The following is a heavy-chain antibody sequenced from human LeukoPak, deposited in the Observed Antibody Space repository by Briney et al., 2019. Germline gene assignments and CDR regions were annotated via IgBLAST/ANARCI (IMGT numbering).Heavy chain of an antibody. V-gene: IGHV3-30*03. Sequence: GGSLRLSCAASGFSFSSYWMSWVRQAPGKGLEGVAVISYDGSNKYYADSVKGRFTISRDNSKNTLYLQMNSLRAEDTAVYYCARGPIAAAEYYFDYWGQGTLVTVSS. J-gene: IGHJ4*02. CDR2: ISYDGSNK. CDR3: ARGPIAAAEYYFDY. D-gene: IGHD6-13*01. CDR1: GFSFSSYW.